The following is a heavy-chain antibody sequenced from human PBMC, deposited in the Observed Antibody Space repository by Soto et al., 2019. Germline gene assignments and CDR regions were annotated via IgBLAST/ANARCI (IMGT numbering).Heavy chain of an antibody. CDR3: AREGSVSGQRLYYYYGMDF. CDR2: INAGNGNT. J-gene: IGHJ6*02. D-gene: IGHD6-19*01. CDR1: GYTFTSYA. Sequence: QVQLVQSGAEVKKPGASVKVSCKASGYTFTSYAMHWVRQAPGQRLEWMGWINAGNGNTKYSQKFQGRVTITRETSASTAYMELSSLRSEDTAVYYCAREGSVSGQRLYYYYGMDFWGQGTTVTVSS. V-gene: IGHV1-3*01.